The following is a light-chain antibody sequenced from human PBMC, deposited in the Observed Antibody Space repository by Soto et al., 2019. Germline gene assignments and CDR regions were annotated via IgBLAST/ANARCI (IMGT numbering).Light chain of an antibody. J-gene: IGLJ3*02. Sequence: QSVLTQPPSVSGAPGQRVTISCTGSSSNIGAGYDVHWYQQLPGTAPKLLIYGNSNRPSRVPDRFSGSKSGTSASPAITGLQAEDEADYYCQSYDSSRIGHWVFGGGTKLTVL. V-gene: IGLV1-40*01. CDR1: SSNIGAGYD. CDR3: QSYDSSRIGHWV. CDR2: GNS.